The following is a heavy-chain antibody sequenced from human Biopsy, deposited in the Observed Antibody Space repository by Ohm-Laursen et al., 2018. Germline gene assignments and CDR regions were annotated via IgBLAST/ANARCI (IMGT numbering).Heavy chain of an antibody. CDR1: GKTFSDYQ. Sequence: SDTLSLTCAVFGKTFSDYQWSWIRQPPGKGLEWIGQINQAGTTNYNPSLKSRVSIPAYASKYKFSLRLTSVTAADTAVCLCGSEVHGRDYWGLGAQVTVSS. J-gene: IGHJ4*02. V-gene: IGHV4-34*08. CDR2: INQAGTT. D-gene: IGHD2-15*01. CDR3: GSEVHGRDY.